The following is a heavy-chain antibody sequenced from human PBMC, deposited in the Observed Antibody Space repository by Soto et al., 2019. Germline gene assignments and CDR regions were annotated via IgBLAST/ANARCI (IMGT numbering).Heavy chain of an antibody. CDR1: GFTFNSYG. D-gene: IGHD1-1*01. J-gene: IGHJ6*02. V-gene: IGHV3-33*01. CDR2: IWYDGSNK. Sequence: QVQLVESGGGVVQPGTSLRLSCAASGFTFNSYGMHWVRQAPGVGLDWVAVIWYDGSNKYYADSVKGRFTISRDNSKNTLYLQMNSLRVEDTAVYYCARIYGTYYGGMDAWGQGTTVTVSS. CDR3: ARIYGTYYGGMDA.